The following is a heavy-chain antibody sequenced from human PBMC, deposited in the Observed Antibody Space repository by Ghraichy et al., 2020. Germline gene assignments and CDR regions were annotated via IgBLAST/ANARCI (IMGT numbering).Heavy chain of an antibody. J-gene: IGHJ6*03. CDR3: ASLLRDFWSGYYSGGHYMDV. CDR2: IIPIFGTA. D-gene: IGHD3-3*01. CDR1: GGTFSSYA. V-gene: IGHV1-69*13. Sequence: SVKVSCKASGGTFSSYAISWVRQAPGQGLEWMGGIIPIFGTANYAQKFQGRVTITADESTSTAYMELSSLRSEDTAVYYCASLLRDFWSGYYSGGHYMDVWGKGTTVTVSS.